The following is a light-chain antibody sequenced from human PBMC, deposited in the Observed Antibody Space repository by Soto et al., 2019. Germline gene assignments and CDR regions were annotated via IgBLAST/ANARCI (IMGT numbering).Light chain of an antibody. Sequence: QSALTQPPSVSGSPGQSVTISCTGTSSDVGSYNRVSWYQQPPGTAPKLMIYEVSNRPSGVPDRFSGSKSGNTASLTISWLQAEDEADYYCNSYTSSSTYVFGTGTKVTVL. CDR1: SSDVGSYNR. CDR2: EVS. J-gene: IGLJ1*01. CDR3: NSYTSSSTYV. V-gene: IGLV2-18*02.